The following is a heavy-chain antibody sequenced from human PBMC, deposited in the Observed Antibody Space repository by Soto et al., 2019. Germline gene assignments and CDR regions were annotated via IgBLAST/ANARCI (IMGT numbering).Heavy chain of an antibody. D-gene: IGHD2-8*01. CDR1: SGSIDTTNW. V-gene: IGHV4-4*02. Sequence: QVQLQESGPGLVKPSGTLSLTCAVSSGSIDTTNWWSWVRQPPGKGLEWIGEIFHSGNTYYNPSLASRVTISVDTANKQCSLNLRSVTASDTAFYYCARRTWGMYVWCQGTTVTVSS. J-gene: IGHJ6*02. CDR3: ARRTWGMYV. CDR2: IFHSGNT.